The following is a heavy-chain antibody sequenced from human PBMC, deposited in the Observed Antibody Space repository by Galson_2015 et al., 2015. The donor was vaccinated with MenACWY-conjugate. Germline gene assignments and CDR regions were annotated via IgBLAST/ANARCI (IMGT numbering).Heavy chain of an antibody. CDR2: IYSGGST. CDR3: ASATRTVADARYYYGMDV. V-gene: IGHV3-66*02. CDR1: GFTFDDYT. J-gene: IGHJ6*02. D-gene: IGHD6-19*01. Sequence: SLRLSCAASGFTFDDYTMRWVRQAPGKGLEWVSVIYSGGSTYYADSVKGRFTISRDNSKNTLYLQMNSLRAEDTAVYYCASATRTVADARYYYGMDVWGQGTTVTVSS.